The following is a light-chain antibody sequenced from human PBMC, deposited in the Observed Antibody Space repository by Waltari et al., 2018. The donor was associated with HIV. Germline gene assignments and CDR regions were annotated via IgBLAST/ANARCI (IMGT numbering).Light chain of an antibody. CDR2: QCT. CDR3: QAWDSSAAVV. V-gene: IGLV3-1*01. Sequence: SYDLIQPPSVSMSPGQTASITCSGDKLENNNVCWYQQKPGQSPVLLNYQCTKRPSGIPVRFPGSNSGNTATLTISGTQAMDEADYYCQAWDSSAAVVFGGGTKLTVL. J-gene: IGLJ2*01. CDR1: KLENNN.